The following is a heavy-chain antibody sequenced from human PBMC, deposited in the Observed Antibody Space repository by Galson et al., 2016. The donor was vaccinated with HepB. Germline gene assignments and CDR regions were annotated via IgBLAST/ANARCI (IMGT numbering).Heavy chain of an antibody. CDR1: GYTLTTYH. J-gene: IGHJ6*02. Sequence: SVKVSCKASGYTLTTYHIHWVRQAPGQGLEWMGWINPNSGGTNYVQKFRGRFTMTRDTSINTAYMELSGLRSDDTAVYYCARLARVADFYYYGMDVWGQGTLVTVSS. CDR2: INPNSGGT. V-gene: IGHV1-2*02. CDR3: ARLARVADFYYYGMDV.